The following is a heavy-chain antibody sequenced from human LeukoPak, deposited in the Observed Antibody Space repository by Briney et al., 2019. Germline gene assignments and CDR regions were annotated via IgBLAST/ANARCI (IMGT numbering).Heavy chain of an antibody. V-gene: IGHV1-3*01. CDR1: GYTFTSYA. J-gene: IGHJ4*02. CDR2: INAGNGNT. D-gene: IGHD2-2*01. CDR3: ARDVGSTSCYWRSTFTLGCYFDY. Sequence: GASVKVSCKASGYTFTSYAMHWVRQAPGQRLEWMGWINAGNGNTKYSQKFQGRVTITRDTSASTAYMELSSLRSEDTAVYYCARDVGSTSCYWRSTFTLGCYFDYWGQGTLVTVSS.